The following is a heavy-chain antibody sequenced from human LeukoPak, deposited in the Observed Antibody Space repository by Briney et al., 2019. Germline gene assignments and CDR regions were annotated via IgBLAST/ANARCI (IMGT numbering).Heavy chain of an antibody. D-gene: IGHD6-19*01. CDR1: GGSFSGYY. V-gene: IGHV4-34*01. CDR3: ARGSYIAVAGTGPSRLGFDP. CDR2: INHSGST. J-gene: IGHJ5*02. Sequence: PSETLSLTCAVYGGSFSGYYWSWIRQPPGKGLGWIGEINHSGSTNYNPSLKSRVTISVDTSKNQFSLKLSSVTAADTAVYYCARGSYIAVAGTGPSRLGFDPWGQGTLVTVSS.